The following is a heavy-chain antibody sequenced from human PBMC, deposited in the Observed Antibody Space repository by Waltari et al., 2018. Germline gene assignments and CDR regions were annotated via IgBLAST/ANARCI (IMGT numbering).Heavy chain of an antibody. CDR1: GFTFSTYA. CDR3: AKGIRATATYFYMDV. J-gene: IGHJ6*03. Sequence: EARLEESGGGLEQPGKSLRLSCSASGFTFSTYAMTWVRQAPGKGLEGCSSISDEGQRSFYADSVKGRCIISRDNSKSTLFLHLNSLRGDDTARYYCAKGIRATATYFYMDVWGKGTTVTVSS. V-gene: IGHV3-23*04. D-gene: IGHD3-10*01. CDR2: ISDEGQRS.